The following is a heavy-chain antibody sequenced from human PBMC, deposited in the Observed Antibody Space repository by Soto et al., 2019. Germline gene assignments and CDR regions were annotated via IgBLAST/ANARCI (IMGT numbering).Heavy chain of an antibody. J-gene: IGHJ3*02. V-gene: IGHV5-51*01. Sequence: GESLKISCKGSGYSFTSYWIGWVRQMPGKGLEWMGIFYPGDSDTRYSPSFQGQVTISADKSISTAYLQWSSLKASDTAMYYCARSGAGTTVVVMGGFPAAFDIWGQGTMVTVSS. D-gene: IGHD1-1*01. CDR3: ARSGAGTTVVVMGGFPAAFDI. CDR1: GYSFTSYW. CDR2: FYPGDSDT.